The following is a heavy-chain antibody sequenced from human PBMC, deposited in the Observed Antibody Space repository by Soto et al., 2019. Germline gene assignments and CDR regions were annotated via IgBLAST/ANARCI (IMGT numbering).Heavy chain of an antibody. Sequence: QVQLHQWGAGLLKPSETLSLTCAVYGDSFNDYFWSWIRQPPGKGLEWIGAIHHRGRTHYNPSRKSRVAISVDTSKNQVSLRLNSVTAADTAVYYCARQPVSATGKFFFYHYGLDVWGQGTTVTVSS. J-gene: IGHJ6*02. CDR3: ARQPVSATGKFFFYHYGLDV. CDR1: GDSFNDYF. CDR2: IHHRGRT. D-gene: IGHD3-9*01. V-gene: IGHV4-34*01.